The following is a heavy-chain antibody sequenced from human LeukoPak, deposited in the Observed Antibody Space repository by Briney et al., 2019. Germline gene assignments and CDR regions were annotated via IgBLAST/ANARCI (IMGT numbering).Heavy chain of an antibody. CDR3: AKDRRTLDAFDI. Sequence: GGSLRLSCAASGFTSSISAMSWVRQAPGKGLEWVSAISGSGGSTYYADSVKGRFIISRDNSKNTLYLQMNSLRAEDTAVYYCAKDRRTLDAFDIWGQGTMVTVSS. V-gene: IGHV3-23*01. CDR2: ISGSGGST. CDR1: GFTSSISA. J-gene: IGHJ3*02.